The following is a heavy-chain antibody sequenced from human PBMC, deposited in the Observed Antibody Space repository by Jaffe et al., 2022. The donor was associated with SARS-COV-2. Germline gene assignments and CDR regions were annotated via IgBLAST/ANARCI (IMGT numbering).Heavy chain of an antibody. V-gene: IGHV1-2*02. CDR3: ARVPPQLWLYWYFDL. CDR1: GYTFTGYY. J-gene: IGHJ2*01. Sequence: QVQLVQSGAEVKKPGASVKVSCKASGYTFTGYYMHWVRQAPGQGLEWMGWINPNSGGTNYAQKFQGRVTMTRDTSISTAYMELSRLRSDDTAVYYCARVPPQLWLYWYFDLWGRGTLVTVSS. D-gene: IGHD3-10*01. CDR2: INPNSGGT.